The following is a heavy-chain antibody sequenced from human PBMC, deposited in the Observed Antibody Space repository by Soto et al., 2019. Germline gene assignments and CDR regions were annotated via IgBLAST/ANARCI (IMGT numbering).Heavy chain of an antibody. CDR1: GFTFTNYD. J-gene: IGHJ6*03. Sequence: EVQLLESGGGLVQPGGSLTLSCAASGFTFTNYDMRWVRQPPGKGLEWVSVIRSRGGSTNYAGSVKGRFTVSRDNSKNTWYLDMNSLRAEDTAVYYCAKVFFGVGSCPTYYSYMDVWGKGITVTVSS. V-gene: IGHV3-23*01. CDR2: IRSRGGST. D-gene: IGHD2-15*01. CDR3: AKVFFGVGSCPTYYSYMDV.